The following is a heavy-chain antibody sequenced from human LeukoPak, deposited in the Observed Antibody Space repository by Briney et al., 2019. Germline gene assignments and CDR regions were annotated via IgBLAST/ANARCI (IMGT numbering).Heavy chain of an antibody. Sequence: PETLSLTCTVSGGSISSFYWSWIRQPPGKGLEWIGYISYSGSTNYNPSLKSRVTISVDTSKNQFSLKLSSVTAADTAVYYCARRDTSGYYFYWGQGTLVTVSS. J-gene: IGHJ4*02. D-gene: IGHD3-22*01. CDR1: GGSISSFY. CDR2: ISYSGST. CDR3: ARRDTSGYYFY. V-gene: IGHV4-59*01.